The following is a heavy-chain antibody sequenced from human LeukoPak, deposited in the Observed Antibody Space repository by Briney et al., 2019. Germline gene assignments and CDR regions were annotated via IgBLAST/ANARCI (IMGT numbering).Heavy chain of an antibody. CDR2: ISGDGGTT. CDR3: AKVNLVGSTTFRH. V-gene: IGHV3-43*02. J-gene: IGHJ1*01. Sequence: PGGSLRLSCAASGFTFDDYAMHWVRQTPGKGLEWVSLISGDGGTTYYADSVKGRFTISRDSSKNSLYLHMNSLRTEDTALYYCAKVNLVGSTTFRHWGQGTLVTVSS. CDR1: GFTFDDYA. D-gene: IGHD1-26*01.